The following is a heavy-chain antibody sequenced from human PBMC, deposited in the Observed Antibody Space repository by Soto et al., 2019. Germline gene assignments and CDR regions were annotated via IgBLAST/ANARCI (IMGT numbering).Heavy chain of an antibody. Sequence: GGSRRLSCAASGFSFSSFAMSWVRQAPGKGLEWVSAIIGSGGSTYYADSVKGRFTISRDNSKNTLYLQMNSLRAEDTAVYYCAKVRGIADPVDYWGQGTLVTVS. CDR2: IIGSGGST. D-gene: IGHD6-13*01. J-gene: IGHJ4*02. V-gene: IGHV3-23*01. CDR3: AKVRGIADPVDY. CDR1: GFSFSSFA.